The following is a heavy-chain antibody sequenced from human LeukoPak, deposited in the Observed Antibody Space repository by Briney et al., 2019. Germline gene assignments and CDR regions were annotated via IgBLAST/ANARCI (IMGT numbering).Heavy chain of an antibody. CDR2: IIPIFGTA. D-gene: IGHD4-17*01. CDR1: GGTFSSYA. V-gene: IGHV1-69*05. CDR3: ARGGGREDDYGQHGYGYYYYYYMDV. J-gene: IGHJ6*03. Sequence: SVKVSCKASGGTFSSYAISWVRQAPGQGLEWMGGIIPIFGTANYAQKFQGRVTITTDESTSTAYMELSSLRSEDTAVYYCARGGGREDDYGQHGYGYYYYYYMDVWGKGTTVTVSS.